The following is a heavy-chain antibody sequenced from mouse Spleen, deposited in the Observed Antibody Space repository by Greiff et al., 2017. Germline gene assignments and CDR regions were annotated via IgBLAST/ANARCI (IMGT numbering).Heavy chain of an antibody. CDR2: SRNKANDFTT. Sequence: EVQGVESGGGLVQSGRSLRLSCVTSGFTFSDFYMEWVRQAPGKGLEWIAASRNKANDFTTEYNASVKGRFFVSRDTSQSILYLQMNALRAEDTAIYYCVRVTITTGYFDVWGAGTTVTVSS. CDR1: GFTFSDFY. D-gene: IGHD1-1*01. J-gene: IGHJ1*01. V-gene: IGHV7-1*01. CDR3: VRVTITTGYFDV.